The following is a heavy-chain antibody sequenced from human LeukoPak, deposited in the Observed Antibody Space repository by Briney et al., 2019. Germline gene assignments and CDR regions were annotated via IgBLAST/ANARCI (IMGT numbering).Heavy chain of an antibody. V-gene: IGHV4-39*01. CDR2: IYNSGGT. D-gene: IGHD3-10*01. CDR3: ARQRWFGELFTRYFDY. Sequence: SETLSLTCTVSGDSISSSPYYWDWIRQPPGRGLEWIGNIYNSGGTYYNLSLKSRITMSVDTSKNQFSLKLSSVTAADTAVYYCARQRWFGELFTRYFDYWGQGALVTVSS. J-gene: IGHJ4*02. CDR1: GDSISSSPYY.